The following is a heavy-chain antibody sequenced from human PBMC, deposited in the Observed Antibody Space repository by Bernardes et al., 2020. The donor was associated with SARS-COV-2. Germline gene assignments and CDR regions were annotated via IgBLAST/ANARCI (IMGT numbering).Heavy chain of an antibody. CDR1: GFTFSNAW. D-gene: IGHD3-22*01. CDR3: TTGAEIYYDSSGFSYYFDF. J-gene: IGHJ4*01. CDR2: IKRKTDGGTT. Sequence: VGSLSLSCAASGFTFSNAWMNWVRQAPGQGLEWVGHIKRKTDGGTTDYAAPVKGRFTISGDDSKNTMYLQMNSLKTEDTAVYYCTTGAEIYYDSSGFSYYFDFWG. V-gene: IGHV3-15*07.